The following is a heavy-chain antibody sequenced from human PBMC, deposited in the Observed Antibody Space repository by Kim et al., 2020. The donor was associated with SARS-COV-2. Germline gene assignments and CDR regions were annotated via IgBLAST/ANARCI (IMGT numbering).Heavy chain of an antibody. CDR1: GYIFTNYW. J-gene: IGHJ6*04. CDR2: IYPGDSDT. D-gene: IGHD2-15*01. Sequence: GESLKISCKASGYIFTNYWIGWVRQLPGKGLEWMGIIYPGDSDTRYSPSFQGQVTISADRSISTAYLQWSSLKASDTAMYYCARRRTYCSGCSCRYYYYGMDVCGEGTTGTASP. V-gene: IGHV5-51*01. CDR3: ARRRTYCSGCSCRYYYYGMDV.